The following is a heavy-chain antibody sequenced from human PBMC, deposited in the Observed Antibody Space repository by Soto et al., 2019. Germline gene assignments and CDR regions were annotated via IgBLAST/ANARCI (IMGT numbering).Heavy chain of an antibody. D-gene: IGHD6-13*01. Sequence: SGGSLRLSCAASGFTFSDYYMTWIRQPPGKGLECVSYISRDGNTIHYADSVKGRFTISRDNAKKSLYLQMNSLRAEDAAVYYCARDGIAASGFFDYWGQGTLVTVAS. J-gene: IGHJ4*02. CDR3: ARDGIAASGFFDY. CDR1: GFTFSDYY. CDR2: ISRDGNTI. V-gene: IGHV3-11*01.